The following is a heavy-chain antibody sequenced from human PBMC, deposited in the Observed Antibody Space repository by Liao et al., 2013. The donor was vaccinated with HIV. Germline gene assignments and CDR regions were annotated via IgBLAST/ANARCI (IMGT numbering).Heavy chain of an antibody. V-gene: IGHV4-39*07. CDR1: GGSISNSHYY. Sequence: QLQLQESGPGLVKPSETLSLTCTVSGGSISNSHYYWGWIRQSPGKGLEWIGYIYYSGTAYYNPSLKSRVTMSVDTSKNQFSLKLSSVTAADTAVYYCARDVRSGWYHYYYMDVWGKGTTVTVSS. CDR3: ARDVRSGWYHYYYMDV. CDR2: IYYSGTA. D-gene: IGHD6-19*01. J-gene: IGHJ6*03.